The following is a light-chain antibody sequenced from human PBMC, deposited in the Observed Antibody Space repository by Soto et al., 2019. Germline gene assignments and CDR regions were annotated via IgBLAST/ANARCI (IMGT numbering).Light chain of an antibody. CDR3: LQYSSHSWT. J-gene: IGKJ1*01. V-gene: IGKV4-1*01. Sequence: DIVMTQSPDSLAVSLGERATINCKSSQSVLYSSNNKNYLAWYQQNPGQPPKLLIYWASTRESGVPARFSGSVSGTEFTLTISRLQPDDVATYYCLQYSSHSWTFGQGTKVDNK. CDR1: QSVLYSSNNKNY. CDR2: WAS.